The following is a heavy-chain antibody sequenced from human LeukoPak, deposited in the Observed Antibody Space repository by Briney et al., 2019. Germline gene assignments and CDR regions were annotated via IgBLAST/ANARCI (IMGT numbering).Heavy chain of an antibody. CDR2: ISWNSGSI. D-gene: IGHD3-10*01. Sequence: GGSLRLSCAASGFTFDDYAVHWVRQAPGKGLEWVSAISWNSGSIGYADSVKGRFTISRDNAKNSLYLQMNSLRAEDTAVYYCVRLYGSGSLVAYYFDYWGQGTLVTVSS. CDR1: GFTFDDYA. V-gene: IGHV3-9*01. J-gene: IGHJ4*02. CDR3: VRLYGSGSLVAYYFDY.